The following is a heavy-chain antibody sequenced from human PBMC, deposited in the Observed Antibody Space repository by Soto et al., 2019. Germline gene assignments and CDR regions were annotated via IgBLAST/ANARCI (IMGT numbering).Heavy chain of an antibody. V-gene: IGHV4-59*01. CDR3: ARDGRKYYFDY. Sequence: LETLPLTCTVSGGSISSYYWSWIRQPPGKGLEWIGYIYYSGSTNYNPSLKSRVTISVDTSKNQFSLKLSSVTAADTAVYYCARDGRKYYFDYWGQGTLVTVSS. CDR1: GGSISSYY. D-gene: IGHD2-15*01. J-gene: IGHJ4*02. CDR2: IYYSGST.